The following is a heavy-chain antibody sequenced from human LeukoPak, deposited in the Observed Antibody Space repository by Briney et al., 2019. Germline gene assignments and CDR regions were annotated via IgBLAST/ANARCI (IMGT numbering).Heavy chain of an antibody. CDR3: TTDGLYSIDN. V-gene: IGHV3-15*01. D-gene: IGHD2-21*01. J-gene: IGHJ4*02. CDR2: IKSRSDGGTA. Sequence: GGSLRLSCAASGFTFSGPWMTWVRQAPGKGLEWVGRIKSRSDGGTADYAAPVKGRFAISRDDSRNTLYLQMNSLKIEDTAVYYCTTDGLYSIDNWGQGTLVTVSS. CDR1: GFTFSGPW.